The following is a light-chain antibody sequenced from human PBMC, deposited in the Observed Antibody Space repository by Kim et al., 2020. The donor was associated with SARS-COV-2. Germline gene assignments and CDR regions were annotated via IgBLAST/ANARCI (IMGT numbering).Light chain of an antibody. J-gene: IGLJ3*02. CDR2: EDN. V-gene: IGLV3-1*01. CDR1: PLLDRH. CDR3: QTWDRGPWM. Sequence: VSPEQPAAISCSVNPLLDRHACWYQQKTGQSPVMVMYEDNKRPSGTPERFSGSNSGNTATLTISGTQAMDEADYYCQTWDRGPWMFGGGTQLTVL.